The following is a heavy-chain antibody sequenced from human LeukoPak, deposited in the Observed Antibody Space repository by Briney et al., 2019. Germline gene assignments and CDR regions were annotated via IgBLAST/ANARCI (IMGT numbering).Heavy chain of an antibody. CDR3: ATQNPPGSGYYDTYNWFDP. CDR1: GFTFDDYV. J-gene: IGHJ5*02. CDR2: ISGDGSGS. Sequence: GGSLRLSCTASGFTFDDYVMHWVRQAPGKGLEWVSLISGDGSGSYYADSVKGRFTISRDNSKNSLFLHLSGLRAEDTALYYCATQNPPGSGYYDTYNWFDPWGQGTLVTVAS. D-gene: IGHD5-12*01. V-gene: IGHV3-43*02.